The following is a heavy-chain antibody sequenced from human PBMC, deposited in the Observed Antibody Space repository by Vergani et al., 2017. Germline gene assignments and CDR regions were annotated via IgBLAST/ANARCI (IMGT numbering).Heavy chain of an antibody. Sequence: QVQLQESGPGLVKPSQTLSLTCTVSGGSINSHNYYWSWIRQPAGKGLEWIGRIHTSGSTNYNPSLKSRVTMSEDTSKNQFSLKLSSVTAADTAVYYCARVISGYQLLNDYWGQGTLVTVSS. V-gene: IGHV4-61*02. D-gene: IGHD2-2*01. CDR2: IHTSGST. CDR1: GGSINSHNYY. CDR3: ARVISGYQLLNDY. J-gene: IGHJ4*02.